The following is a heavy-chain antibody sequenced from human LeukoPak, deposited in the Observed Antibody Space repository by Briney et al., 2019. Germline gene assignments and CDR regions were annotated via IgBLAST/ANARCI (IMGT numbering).Heavy chain of an antibody. D-gene: IGHD3-9*01. CDR3: ARSSIVLRYFDG. J-gene: IGHJ3*01. CDR2: IWYDGSNK. V-gene: IGHV3-33*01. Sequence: GGALRHSCAATGFTFSSYGMHWVRQAPGKGLEWVAVIWYDGSNKYYAASVRGRFTISRDQSKNTLYLQMNSLRAEDTAVYYCARSSIVLRYFDGWGQGTMDTVSS. CDR1: GFTFSSYG.